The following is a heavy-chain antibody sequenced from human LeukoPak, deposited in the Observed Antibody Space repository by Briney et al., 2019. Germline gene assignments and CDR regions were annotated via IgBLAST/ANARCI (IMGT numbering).Heavy chain of an antibody. CDR1: GRSISSHY. Sequence: SETLSLTCTVSGRSISSHYWSWIRQPPGKGLEWNGYMYYSGSTKYNPSLKSRVTISVDTSKNQVSLKLSSVTAADTAVYYCAGTYDSNGYYPDGRFDYWGQGTLVTVSS. D-gene: IGHD3-22*01. J-gene: IGHJ4*02. V-gene: IGHV4-59*11. CDR3: AGTYDSNGYYPDGRFDY. CDR2: MYYSGST.